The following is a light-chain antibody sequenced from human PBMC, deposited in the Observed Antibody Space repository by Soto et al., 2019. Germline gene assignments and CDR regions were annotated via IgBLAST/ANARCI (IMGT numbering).Light chain of an antibody. V-gene: IGKV1-5*03. CDR2: QTS. CDR1: QSISKY. Sequence: DIQMTQSPATLSASVGDRVTLTCRASQSISKYLAWYQQKPGKAPKLLIYQTSSLESGVPSRFSGSGSGTEVTLTISSLQPDDFATYYCQQSKTLYTFGQGTKLEIK. CDR3: QQSKTLYT. J-gene: IGKJ2*01.